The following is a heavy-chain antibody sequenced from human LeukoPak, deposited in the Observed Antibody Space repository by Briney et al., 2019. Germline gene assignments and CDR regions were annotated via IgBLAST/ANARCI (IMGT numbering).Heavy chain of an antibody. CDR1: GFTFSSYA. J-gene: IGHJ3*02. D-gene: IGHD6-19*01. CDR2: ISYDGSNK. V-gene: IGHV3-30*04. CDR3: YSSDQDAFDI. Sequence: PGGSLRLSCAASGFTFSSYAMHWVRQAPGKGLEWVAVISYDGSNKYYADSVKGQFTISRDNSKNTLYLQMNSLRAEDTAVYYSYSSDQDAFDIWGQGTMVTVSS.